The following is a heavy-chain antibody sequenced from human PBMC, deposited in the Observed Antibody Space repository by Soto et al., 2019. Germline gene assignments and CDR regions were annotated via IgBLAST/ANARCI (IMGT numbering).Heavy chain of an antibody. D-gene: IGHD3-22*01. Sequence: QVQLQESGPGLVKPSETLSLTCTVSGGSISSYYWSWIRQPPGKGLEWIGYIYYSGSTNYNPSLKSRVTISVDTSKNQFSLKLSSVTAADTAVYYCARARDSSGYENFDYWGQGPLVTVSS. CDR2: IYYSGST. CDR1: GGSISSYY. CDR3: ARARDSSGYENFDY. V-gene: IGHV4-59*01. J-gene: IGHJ4*02.